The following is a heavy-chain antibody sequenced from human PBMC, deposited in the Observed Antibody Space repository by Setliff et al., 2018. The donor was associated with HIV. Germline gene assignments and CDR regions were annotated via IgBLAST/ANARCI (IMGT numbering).Heavy chain of an antibody. CDR1: GGTFSGCG. Sequence: SVKVSCKASGGTFSGCGISWVRQAPGQGLEWMGGIIPIFGTTNYAQKFQGRVTITADESTSTAYMELSSLRSEDTAVYFCARGWDSSDHFSSRSYYYYYMDVWGKGTTVTVSS. J-gene: IGHJ6*03. D-gene: IGHD3-22*01. CDR3: ARGWDSSDHFSSRSYYYYYMDV. V-gene: IGHV1-69*13. CDR2: IIPIFGTT.